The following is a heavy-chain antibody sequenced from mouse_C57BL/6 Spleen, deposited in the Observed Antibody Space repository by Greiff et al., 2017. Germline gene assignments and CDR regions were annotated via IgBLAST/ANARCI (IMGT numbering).Heavy chain of an antibody. CDR1: GFPFSSYA. CDR3: TREIYYDYDGPYYYAMDY. Sequence: EVKVVESGEGLVKPGGSLKLSCAASGFPFSSYAMSWVRQTPEKRLEWVAYISSGGDYIYYADTVKGRFTISRDNARNTLYLQMSSLKSEDTAMYYCTREIYYDYDGPYYYAMDYWGQGTSVTVSS. D-gene: IGHD2-4*01. V-gene: IGHV5-9-1*02. J-gene: IGHJ4*01. CDR2: ISSGGDYI.